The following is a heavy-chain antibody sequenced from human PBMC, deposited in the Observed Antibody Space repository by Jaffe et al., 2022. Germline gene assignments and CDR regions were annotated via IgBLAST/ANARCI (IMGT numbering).Heavy chain of an antibody. J-gene: IGHJ5*02. V-gene: IGHV7-4-1*02. CDR1: GYTFTSYA. D-gene: IGHD2-2*01. CDR2: INTNTGNP. CDR3: ARELLVVPAAIRRRIRWFDP. Sequence: QVQLVQSGSELKKPGASVKVSCKASGYTFTSYAMNWVRQAPGQGLEWMGWINTNTGNPTYAQGFTGRFVFSLDTSVSTAYLQISSLKAEDTAVYYCARELLVVPAAIRRRIRWFDPWGQGTLVTVSS.